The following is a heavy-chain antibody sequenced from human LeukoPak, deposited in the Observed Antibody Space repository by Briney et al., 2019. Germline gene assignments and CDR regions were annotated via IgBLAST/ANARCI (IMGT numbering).Heavy chain of an antibody. CDR1: GFTFSSYE. CDR3: ARERYYYDSSGYYFDY. V-gene: IGHV3-21*01. CDR2: ISSSSSYI. Sequence: PGGSLRLSCAASGFTFSSYEMNWVRQAPGKGLEWVSSISSSSSYIYYADSVKGRFTISRDNAKNSLYLQMNSLRAEDTAVYYCARERYYYDSSGYYFDYWGQGTLVTVSS. D-gene: IGHD3-22*01. J-gene: IGHJ4*02.